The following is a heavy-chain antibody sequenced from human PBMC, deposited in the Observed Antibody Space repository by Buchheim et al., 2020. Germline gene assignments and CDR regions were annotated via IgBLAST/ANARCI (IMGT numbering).Heavy chain of an antibody. D-gene: IGHD5-18*01. Sequence: EVQLLESGGGLVQPGGSLRLSCAASGFTFSSYAMSWVRQAPGKGLEWVSVISGSGDSTYYADSVKGRFTISRDNSKNTLYLKLNSLRAEDTAVYYYAKGGYSYGIYYFDYWGQGTL. CDR1: GFTFSSYA. V-gene: IGHV3-23*01. CDR2: ISGSGDST. CDR3: AKGGYSYGIYYFDY. J-gene: IGHJ4*02.